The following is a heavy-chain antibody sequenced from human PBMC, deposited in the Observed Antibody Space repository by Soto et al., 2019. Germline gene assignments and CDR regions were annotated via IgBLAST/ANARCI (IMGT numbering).Heavy chain of an antibody. CDR3: ARLRYYYYGMDV. J-gene: IGHJ6*02. V-gene: IGHV4-34*01. CDR1: VGSFSGYY. Sequence: SEPLSLTCAVYVGSFSGYYWSWIRQPPGKGLEWIREINHSGSTNYNPSLKSRVTISVDTSKNQFSLKLSSVTAADTAVYYCARLRYYYYGMDVWGQGTTVTVSS. CDR2: INHSGST.